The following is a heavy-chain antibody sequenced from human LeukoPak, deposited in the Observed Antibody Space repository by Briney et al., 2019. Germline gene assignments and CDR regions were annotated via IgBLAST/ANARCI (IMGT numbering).Heavy chain of an antibody. D-gene: IGHD6-13*01. CDR3: AKVGSSSWYDYYYYMDV. Sequence: GGSLRLSCAASGFTFDSYAMSWVRQAPGKGLEWVSSISGGSEDTYYADSVKGRFTISRDNSKNTLYLQMNSLRAEDTAVYYCAKVGSSSWYDYYYYMDVWGKGTTVTVSS. J-gene: IGHJ6*03. V-gene: IGHV3-23*01. CDR1: GFTFDSYA. CDR2: ISGGSEDT.